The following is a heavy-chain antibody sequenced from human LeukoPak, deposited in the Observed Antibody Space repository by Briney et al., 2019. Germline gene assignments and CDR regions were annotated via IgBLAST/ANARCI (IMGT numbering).Heavy chain of an antibody. V-gene: IGHV4-4*02. CDR2: VNLQGST. J-gene: IGHJ4*02. CDR1: GGSITITNY. CDR3: AREGGPYRPLDY. Sequence: SGTLSLTCGVSGGSITITNYWTWVRQPPGKGLEWIGEVNLQGSTNYNQSLMVRVAISVDTSANHSSLQLTSVTAAGTAVYYFAREGGPYRPLDYSGQGTLVTVSS.